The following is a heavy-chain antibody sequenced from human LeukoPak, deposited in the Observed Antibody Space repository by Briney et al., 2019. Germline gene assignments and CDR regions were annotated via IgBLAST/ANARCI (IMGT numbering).Heavy chain of an antibody. D-gene: IGHD3-16*02. CDR2: IKSKTDGGTT. CDR3: ARLSSFAFDI. J-gene: IGHJ3*02. V-gene: IGHV3-15*07. Sequence: GGSLRLSCAASGFIFSNAWMNWVRQAPGKGLEWVGRIKSKTDGGTTDYAAPVKGRFTISRDDSKSTLYLQMNSLRAEDTAVYYCARLSSFAFDIWGQGTMVTVSS. CDR1: GFIFSNAW.